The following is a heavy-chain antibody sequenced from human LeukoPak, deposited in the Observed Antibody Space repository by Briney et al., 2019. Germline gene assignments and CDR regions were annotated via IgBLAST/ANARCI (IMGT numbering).Heavy chain of an antibody. V-gene: IGHV3-23*01. Sequence: GGSLRLSCVASGFTFTTFGMSWVRQAPGKGLEWVSGIRGSGANTYYADSVKGRFTISRDNSKNTLYLQMNSLRAEDTAVYYCAKDGYYDSKLDYWGQGTLVTVSS. CDR3: AKDGYYDSKLDY. CDR1: GFTFTTFG. CDR2: IRGSGANT. D-gene: IGHD3-22*01. J-gene: IGHJ4*02.